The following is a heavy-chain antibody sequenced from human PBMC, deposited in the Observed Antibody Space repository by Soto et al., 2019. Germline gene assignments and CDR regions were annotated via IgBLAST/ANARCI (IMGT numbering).Heavy chain of an antibody. Sequence: GGSLRLSCAASGISVNNNYMSWVRQAPGKGLEWVSVLYSNGGTHYADSLKGRFTISRDTSRNTVFLNMSSLRPEDTAVYYCARGYCSGGRCYVLDFWGQGTTVPVSS. V-gene: IGHV3-53*01. J-gene: IGHJ4*02. CDR3: ARGYCSGGRCYVLDF. D-gene: IGHD2-15*01. CDR2: LYSNGGT. CDR1: GISVNNNY.